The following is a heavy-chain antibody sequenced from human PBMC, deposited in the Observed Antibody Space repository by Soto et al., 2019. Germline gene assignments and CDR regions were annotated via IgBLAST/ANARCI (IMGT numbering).Heavy chain of an antibody. Sequence: ASVKVSCKASGYTFTSYAMNWVRQAPGQGLDWMGWINTNTGNPTYAQGFTGRFVFSLDTSVSTAYLQICSLKAEDTAVYYCARESSIAAAEHYYYYMDVWGKGTTVTVSS. V-gene: IGHV7-4-1*01. CDR2: INTNTGNP. D-gene: IGHD6-13*01. CDR3: ARESSIAAAEHYYYYMDV. CDR1: GYTFTSYA. J-gene: IGHJ6*03.